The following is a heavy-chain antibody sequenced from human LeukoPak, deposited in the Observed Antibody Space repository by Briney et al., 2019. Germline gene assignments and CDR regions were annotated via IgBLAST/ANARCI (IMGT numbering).Heavy chain of an antibody. CDR1: GDSISTYY. D-gene: IGHD6-19*01. J-gene: IGHJ5*02. Sequence: SDTLSLTCTLSGDSISTYYWSWIRQPPGKGLEWIGCICSSGGTNYNPSLKSRVTISVDTSKNQFSLNLSSVTAADTAVYYCAKTGRPNNSGWYRWFDPWGQGTLVTVSS. V-gene: IGHV4-4*09. CDR3: AKTGRPNNSGWYRWFDP. CDR2: ICSSGGT.